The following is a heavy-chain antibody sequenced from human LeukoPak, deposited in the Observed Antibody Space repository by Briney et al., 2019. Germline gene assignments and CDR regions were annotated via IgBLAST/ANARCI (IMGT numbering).Heavy chain of an antibody. J-gene: IGHJ3*02. CDR3: GKFVLAGSGRFHDAFDI. CDR1: GFTFSSYG. V-gene: IGHV3-23*01. CDR2: ISGSGGST. D-gene: IGHD3-10*01. Sequence: GGSLRLSCAASGFTFSSYGMTWVRQAPGKGLEWVAAISGSGGSTYYAYSVKGRSTISRASSKNTLYLQMISLRAEDTAVYYCGKFVLAGSGRFHDAFDIWGQGTMVTVSS.